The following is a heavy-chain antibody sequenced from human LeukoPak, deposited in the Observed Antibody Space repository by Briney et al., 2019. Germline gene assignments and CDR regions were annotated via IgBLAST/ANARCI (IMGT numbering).Heavy chain of an antibody. CDR1: GFTFSSYA. V-gene: IGHV3-23*01. CDR2: VTGGGATT. J-gene: IGHJ4*02. Sequence: GGSLRLSCAASGFTFSSYAMTWVRQAPGKGLEWVSAVTGGGATTYYADSVKGRFTISRDNSKNTLYLQMNSLRAEDTAVYYCAKRIDSSGWYYFDYWGQGTLVSVSS. D-gene: IGHD6-19*01. CDR3: AKRIDSSGWYYFDY.